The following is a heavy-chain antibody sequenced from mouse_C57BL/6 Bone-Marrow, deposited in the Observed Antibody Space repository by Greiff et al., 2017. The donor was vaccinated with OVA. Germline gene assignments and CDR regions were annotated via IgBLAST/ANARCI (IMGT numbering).Heavy chain of an antibody. CDR2: LYPRSGNT. D-gene: IGHD2-1*01. CDR1: GYTFTSYG. J-gene: IGHJ3*01. V-gene: IGHV1-81*01. CDR3: ARERGIYYGNPAWFAY. Sequence: VKLQESGAELARPGASVKLSCKASGYTFTSYGISWVKQRTGQGLEWIGELYPRSGNTYYNEKFKGKATLTADKSSSTAYMELRSLTSEDSAVYFCARERGIYYGNPAWFAYWGQGTLVTVSA.